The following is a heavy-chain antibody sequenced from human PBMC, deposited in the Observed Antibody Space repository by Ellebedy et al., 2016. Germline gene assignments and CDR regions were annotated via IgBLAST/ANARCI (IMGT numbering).Heavy chain of an antibody. D-gene: IGHD3-3*01. CDR3: ARHVEMEWLLSPVYGMDV. CDR2: IDYSGST. J-gene: IGHJ6*02. CDR1: GGSISSYY. Sequence: SETLSLTCTVSGGSISSYYWSWIRQPPGKGLEWIGYIDYSGSTNYNPPLKSRVTISVDTPKNQFSLKLSSVTAADPAVYYCARHVEMEWLLSPVYGMDVWGQGTTVTVSS. V-gene: IGHV4-59*08.